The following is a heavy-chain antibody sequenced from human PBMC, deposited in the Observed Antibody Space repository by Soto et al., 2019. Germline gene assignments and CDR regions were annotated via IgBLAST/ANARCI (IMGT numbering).Heavy chain of an antibody. CDR3: ARDRYSGSYYGFHYGMDV. Sequence: TSETLSLTCTVSGGSVSSGSYYWSWIRQPPGKGLEWIGCIYYSGSTNYNPSLKSRVTISVDTSKNQFSLKLSSVTAADTAVYYCARDRYSGSYYGFHYGMDVWGQGTTVTDSS. V-gene: IGHV4-61*01. J-gene: IGHJ6*02. D-gene: IGHD1-26*01. CDR2: IYYSGST. CDR1: GGSVSSGSYY.